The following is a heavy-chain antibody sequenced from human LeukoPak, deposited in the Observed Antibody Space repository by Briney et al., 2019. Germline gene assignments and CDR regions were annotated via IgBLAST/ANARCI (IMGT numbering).Heavy chain of an antibody. V-gene: IGHV4-59*01. CDR3: ARARAARQADY. J-gene: IGHJ4*02. D-gene: IGHD6-6*01. CDR2: IYYSGST. Sequence: SETLSLTCTVSGGSISSYYWSWIRQPPGKGLEWIGYIYYSGSTNYNPSLKSRVTISVDTSKNQFSPKLSSVTAADTAVYYCARARAARQADYWGQGTLVTVSS. CDR1: GGSISSYY.